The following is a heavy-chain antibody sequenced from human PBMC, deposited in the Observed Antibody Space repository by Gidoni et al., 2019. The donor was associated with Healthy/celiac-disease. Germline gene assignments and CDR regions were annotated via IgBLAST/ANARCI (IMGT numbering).Heavy chain of an antibody. Sequence: EVQLLESGGGLVQPGGSLRLSCAASGFTFSSYAMSWVRQAPGEGLEWVSAISGSGGSTYYADSVKGRFTISRDNSKNTLYLQMNSLRAEDTAVYYCAKCIAAAGRGVYYYGMDVWGQGTTVTVSS. V-gene: IGHV3-23*01. CDR1: GFTFSSYA. CDR2: ISGSGGST. CDR3: AKCIAAAGRGVYYYGMDV. D-gene: IGHD6-13*01. J-gene: IGHJ6*02.